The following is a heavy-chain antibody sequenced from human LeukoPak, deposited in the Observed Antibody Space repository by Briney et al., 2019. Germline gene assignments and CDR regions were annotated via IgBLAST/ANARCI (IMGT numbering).Heavy chain of an antibody. D-gene: IGHD2-15*01. J-gene: IGHJ3*02. CDR1: GYTFTGYY. CDR2: IIPIFGTA. Sequence: GASVKVSCKASGYTFTGYYMHWVRQAPGQGLEWMGGIIPIFGTANYAQKLQGRVTMTTDTSTSTAYMELRSLRSDDTAVYYCARGNGPLGYCSGGSCYGEAFDIWGQGTMVTVSS. V-gene: IGHV1-18*04. CDR3: ARGNGPLGYCSGGSCYGEAFDI.